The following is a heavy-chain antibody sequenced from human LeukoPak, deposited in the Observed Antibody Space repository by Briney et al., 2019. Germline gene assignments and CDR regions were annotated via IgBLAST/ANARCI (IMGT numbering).Heavy chain of an antibody. CDR1: GYTFTSYD. CDR3: ARVYGSGSGPRQLAH. D-gene: IGHD3-10*01. Sequence: ASVKVSCKASGYTFTSYDINWVRQVTGQGLEWMGWMNPNSGNTGYAQKFQGRVTMTRNTSISTAYMELSSLRSEDTAVYYCARVYGSGSGPRQLAHWGQGTLVTVSS. J-gene: IGHJ4*02. V-gene: IGHV1-8*01. CDR2: MNPNSGNT.